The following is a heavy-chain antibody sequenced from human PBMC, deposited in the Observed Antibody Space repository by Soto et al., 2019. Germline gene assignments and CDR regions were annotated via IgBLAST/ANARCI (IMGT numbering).Heavy chain of an antibody. D-gene: IGHD5-18*01. CDR2: IYYSGTT. J-gene: IGHJ6*02. CDR1: GGSISSGDYY. Sequence: SETLSLTCTVSGGSISSGDYYWSWIRQPPGKGLEWIGYIYYSGTTYYNPSLKSRVTISVDTSKNQFSLKVSSVTAADTAVYYCARALIQLWPHYYYGMDVWGQGTTVTVS. V-gene: IGHV4-30-4*01. CDR3: ARALIQLWPHYYYGMDV.